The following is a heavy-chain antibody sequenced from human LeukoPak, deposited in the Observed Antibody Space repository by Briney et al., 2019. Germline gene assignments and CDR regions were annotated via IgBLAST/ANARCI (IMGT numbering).Heavy chain of an antibody. CDR3: GRDMHSSGSYSPLDY. J-gene: IGHJ4*02. D-gene: IGHD3-10*01. Sequence: ASVKVSCKASGYTFTGYYMHWVRQAPGQGLEWMGRINPNSGGTNYAQKFQGRVTMTRDTSISTAYMELSRLRSDDTAVYYCGRDMHSSGSYSPLDYWGQGTLVTVSS. V-gene: IGHV1-2*06. CDR1: GYTFTGYY. CDR2: INPNSGGT.